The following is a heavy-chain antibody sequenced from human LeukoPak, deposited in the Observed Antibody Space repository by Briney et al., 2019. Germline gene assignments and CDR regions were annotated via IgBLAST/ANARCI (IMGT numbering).Heavy chain of an antibody. D-gene: IGHD3-10*01. CDR2: INHSGST. Sequence: PSETLSLTCAVYGGSFSGYYWSWIRQPPGKGLEWIGEINHSGSTNYNPSLKNRVTISVDTSKNQFSLKLSSVTAADTAVYYCARNQRAMVRGALDYWGQGTLVTVSS. CDR3: ARNQRAMVRGALDY. CDR1: GGSFSGYY. J-gene: IGHJ4*02. V-gene: IGHV4-34*01.